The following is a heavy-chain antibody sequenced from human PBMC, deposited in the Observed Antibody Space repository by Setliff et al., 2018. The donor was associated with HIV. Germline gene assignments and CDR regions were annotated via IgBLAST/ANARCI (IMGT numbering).Heavy chain of an antibody. CDR2: MSHSGST. Sequence: SETLSLTCSVSGGSISSGTYYWGWIRQPPGKGLEWIRSMSHSGSTLYNPSLKSRVTISVDTSNNHFSLKLRSVTAADTAVYYCARGVAINYYGSGSYLGHWGQGTLVTVSS. CDR1: GGSISSGTYY. D-gene: IGHD3-10*01. J-gene: IGHJ4*02. V-gene: IGHV4-39*07. CDR3: ARGVAINYYGSGSYLGH.